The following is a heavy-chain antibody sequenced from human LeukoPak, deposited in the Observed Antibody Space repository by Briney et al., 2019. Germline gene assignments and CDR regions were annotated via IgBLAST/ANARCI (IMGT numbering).Heavy chain of an antibody. J-gene: IGHJ4*02. CDR2: TYPADSDT. Sequence: KPGESLKISCRGSGYSFTSYWIGWVRQMPGKGLEWMGVTYPADSDTRYSPSFQGQVTISADKSISTAYLQWSSLKASDTAMYYCARRAEAMVHFDYWGQGTLVTVSS. CDR1: GYSFTSYW. V-gene: IGHV5-51*01. D-gene: IGHD5-18*01. CDR3: ARRAEAMVHFDY.